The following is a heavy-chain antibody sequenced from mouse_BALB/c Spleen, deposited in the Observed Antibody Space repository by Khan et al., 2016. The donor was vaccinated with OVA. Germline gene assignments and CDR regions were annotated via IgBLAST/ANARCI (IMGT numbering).Heavy chain of an antibody. V-gene: IGHV3-2*02. CDR1: GYSITSDYA. Sequence: EVQLQESGPGLVKPSQSLSLTCTVTGYSITSDYAWDWIRQFPGNKLEWMGYISYGGSTSYNPTLKNQISFTRDTSKNQFFMQLSSVTTEDTATYYCASKYYYSDAIDYWGQGTSVTVSS. J-gene: IGHJ4*01. D-gene: IGHD1-1*01. CDR3: ASKYYYSDAIDY. CDR2: ISYGGST.